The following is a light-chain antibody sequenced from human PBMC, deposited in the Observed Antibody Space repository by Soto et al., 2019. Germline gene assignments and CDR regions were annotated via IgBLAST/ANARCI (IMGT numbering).Light chain of an antibody. V-gene: IGKV3-20*01. J-gene: IGKJ2*01. CDR1: QSVSSAF. CDR3: QQYGDSPPT. Sequence: IVLTQSLGTLSLSPGERDTLSCRASQSVSSAFFAWYQQKPGQPLRLLIYAAASRATGIPDRFSGSGSATDFTLTISRLEPEDFAVYYCQQYGDSPPTFGRGTK. CDR2: AAA.